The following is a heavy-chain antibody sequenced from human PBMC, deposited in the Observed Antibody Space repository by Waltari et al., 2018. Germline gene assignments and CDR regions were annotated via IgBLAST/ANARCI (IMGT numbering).Heavy chain of an antibody. D-gene: IGHD3-22*01. V-gene: IGHV3-30*04. CDR1: EFTFGSYA. CDR2: ISYNERNI. CDR3: ARDYCDRRNCHGMDV. J-gene: IGHJ6*02. Sequence: QVQLVESGGGVVQPGRSLRLSCAASEFTFGSYALHWVRQAPGKGLEWVAVISYNERNIYYVDSVRGRFTISRDNSKKMLYLQMNSLRAEDTAVYYCARDYCDRRNCHGMDVWGQGTTVTVSS.